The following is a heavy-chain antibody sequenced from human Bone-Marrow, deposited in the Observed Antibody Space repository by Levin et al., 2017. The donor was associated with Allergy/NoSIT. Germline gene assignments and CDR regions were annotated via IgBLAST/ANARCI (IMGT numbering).Heavy chain of an antibody. CDR3: AKAVAGTGTPHL. D-gene: IGHD6-19*01. Sequence: GESLKISCAASGFTFSSYGMHWVRQAPGQGLEWVAGIWYDGSDKYYVDSVQGRFTISRDNSKKTLYLQLNSLRAEDTAVYYCAKAVAGTGTPHLWGQGTLVTVAS. CDR2: IWYDGSDK. J-gene: IGHJ4*02. V-gene: IGHV3-33*06. CDR1: GFTFSSYG.